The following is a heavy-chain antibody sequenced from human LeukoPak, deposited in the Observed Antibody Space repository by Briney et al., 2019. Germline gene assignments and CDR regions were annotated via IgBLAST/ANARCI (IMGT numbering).Heavy chain of an antibody. V-gene: IGHV4-39*01. CDR1: GGSISSSSYY. CDR2: IYYSGST. CDR3: ASGIQLCTY. J-gene: IGHJ4*02. D-gene: IGHD5-18*01. Sequence: SETLSPTCTVSGGSISSSSYYWGWIRQPPGKGLEWIGSIYYSGSTYYNPSLKSRVTISVDTSKNQFSLKLSSVTAADTAVYYCASGIQLCTYWGQGTLVTVSS.